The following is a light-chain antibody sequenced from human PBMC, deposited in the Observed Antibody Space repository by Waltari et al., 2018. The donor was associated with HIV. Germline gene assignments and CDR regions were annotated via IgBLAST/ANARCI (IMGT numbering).Light chain of an antibody. CDR2: KTD. CDR1: STNSGSNP. J-gene: IGLJ2*01. V-gene: IGLV1-44*01. Sequence: QSVLTQPPSASGPPGLRVTISFSRTSTNSGSNPENWHQQLQGPAPKLLIYKTDLRPSGVPGRFSGSKSGTSASLAISGLQSEDEADYYCAAWDDSLNGHVVFGGGTKLTVL. CDR3: AAWDDSLNGHVV.